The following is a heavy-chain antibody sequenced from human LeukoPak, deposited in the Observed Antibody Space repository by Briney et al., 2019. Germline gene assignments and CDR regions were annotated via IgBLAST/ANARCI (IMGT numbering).Heavy chain of an antibody. D-gene: IGHD1-26*01. CDR2: ISGSGGST. Sequence: GGSLRLSCAASGFTFSSYAMSWVRQAPGRGLEWVSAISGSGGSTYYADSVKGRFTISRDNSKNTLYLQMNSLRAEDTAVYYCAKDRAVGGYYDAFDIWGQGTMVTVSS. V-gene: IGHV3-23*01. J-gene: IGHJ3*02. CDR3: AKDRAVGGYYDAFDI. CDR1: GFTFSSYA.